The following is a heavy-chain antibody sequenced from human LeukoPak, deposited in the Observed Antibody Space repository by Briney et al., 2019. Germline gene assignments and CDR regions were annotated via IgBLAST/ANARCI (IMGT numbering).Heavy chain of an antibody. CDR2: ISYDGSNK. CDR3: AKDNTASSPGGDY. D-gene: IGHD2/OR15-2a*01. Sequence: GRSLRLSCAASGFTFSSYGMHWVRQAPGKGLEWVAVISYDGSNKYYADSVKGRFTISRDNSKNTLYLQMNSLRAEDTAVYYCAKDNTASSPGGDYRGQGTLVTVSS. V-gene: IGHV3-30*18. CDR1: GFTFSSYG. J-gene: IGHJ4*02.